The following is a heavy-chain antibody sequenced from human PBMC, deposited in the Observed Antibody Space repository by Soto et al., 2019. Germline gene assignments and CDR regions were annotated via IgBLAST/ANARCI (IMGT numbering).Heavy chain of an antibody. D-gene: IGHD2-15*01. CDR3: ARRGPRIVVVVAAKGDDAFDI. J-gene: IGHJ3*02. CDR1: GYTFTSYG. Sequence: ASVQVSCKASGYTFTSYGISCVRPAPEQGPERMGWISAYNGNTNYAQKLQGRVTMTTDTSTSTAYMELRSLRSDDTAVYYCARRGPRIVVVVAAKGDDAFDIWGQGTMVTVSS. V-gene: IGHV1-18*01. CDR2: ISAYNGNT.